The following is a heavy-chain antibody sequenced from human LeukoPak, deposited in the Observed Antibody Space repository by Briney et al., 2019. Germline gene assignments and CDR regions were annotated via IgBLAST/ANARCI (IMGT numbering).Heavy chain of an antibody. J-gene: IGHJ3*02. Sequence: SQTLTLTCAISGDSVSSNSAAWKWIRQSPSRGLEWLGRTYYRSKWYNDYAVSVKSRITINPDTSKNQFSLQLNSVTPEDTAVYYCARDHGFVTFDAFDIWGQGTMVTVSS. CDR1: GDSVSSNSAA. CDR2: TYYRSKWYN. D-gene: IGHD3-10*01. V-gene: IGHV6-1*01. CDR3: ARDHGFVTFDAFDI.